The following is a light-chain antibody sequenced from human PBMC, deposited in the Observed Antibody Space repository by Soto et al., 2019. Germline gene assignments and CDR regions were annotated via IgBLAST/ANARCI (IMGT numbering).Light chain of an antibody. CDR3: QICRVAPFT. CDR2: AAS. V-gene: IGKV1-27*01. J-gene: IGKJ4*01. CDR1: QDISNF. Sequence: ILLTQSPSSLSAFVGDRVTITCRASQDISNFLAWYQQKPGKAPKLLIFAASTLQSGVPSRFSGSGSGKDFTLTISSLPPEVVTNYYYQICRVAPFTFGRGTKVDIK.